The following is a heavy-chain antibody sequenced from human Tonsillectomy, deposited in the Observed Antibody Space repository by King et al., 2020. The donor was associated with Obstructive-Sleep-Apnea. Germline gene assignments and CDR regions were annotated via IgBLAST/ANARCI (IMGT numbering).Heavy chain of an antibody. CDR3: ATYSGGRGYYFKS. J-gene: IGHJ4*02. CDR2: ISPYKGNT. V-gene: IGHV1-18*04. CDR1: GDTFANYG. D-gene: IGHD5-12*01. Sequence: VQLVQSGNEVKKPGASVKVSCKASGDTFANYGFSWVRQAPGQGLEWVGWISPYKGNTNYAQNLQDRVTLTTGTSTGTAFMELRSLRSDDTAIYYCATYSGGRGYYFKSWGQGTLVTVSA.